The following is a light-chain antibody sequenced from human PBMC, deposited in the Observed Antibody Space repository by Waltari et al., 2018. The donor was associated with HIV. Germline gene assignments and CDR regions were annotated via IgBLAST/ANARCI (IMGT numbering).Light chain of an antibody. CDR1: NIGSKS. CDR2: DGT. V-gene: IGLV3-21*02. J-gene: IGLJ1*01. Sequence: SDVLTQPPSVSVAPGQTARITCGGNNIGSKSVHWYQQKQGQAPVLVVHDGTHRPSGIPERFSGSNSGNAATLTFSRVEAGDEADYYCQVWAHTTDHSYVFGTGTKVTVL. CDR3: QVWAHTTDHSYV.